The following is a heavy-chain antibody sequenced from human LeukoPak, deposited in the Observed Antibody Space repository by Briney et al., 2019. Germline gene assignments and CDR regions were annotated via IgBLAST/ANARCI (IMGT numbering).Heavy chain of an antibody. CDR2: IIPIFGTA. CDR3: ASGTPRSRSPGGFYYYMDV. V-gene: IGHV1-69*05. D-gene: IGHD3-16*01. J-gene: IGHJ6*03. CDR1: GGTFSSYA. Sequence: GASVKVSCKASGGTFSSYAISWVRQAPGQGLEWMGGIIPIFGTANYAQKFQGRVTITTDESTSTAYMELSSLRSEDTAVYYCASGTPRSRSPGGFYYYMDVWGKGTTVTVSS.